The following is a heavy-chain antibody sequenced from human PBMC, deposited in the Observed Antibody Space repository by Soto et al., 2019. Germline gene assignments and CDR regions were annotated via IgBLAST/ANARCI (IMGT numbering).Heavy chain of an antibody. J-gene: IGHJ2*01. CDR3: ARSSQSWFFDL. D-gene: IGHD4-4*01. CDR1: GGSISSGGHY. Sequence: QVQLQESGPGLLKPSQTLSLACAVSGGSISSGGHYWSWIRQHSEKGLEWIGYISSSGTTYYNPSLKSRVTISVDPSKNKVSLNLNSVTAADTAVYYCARSSQSWFFDLWGRGTLVTVSS. CDR2: ISSSGTT. V-gene: IGHV4-31*11.